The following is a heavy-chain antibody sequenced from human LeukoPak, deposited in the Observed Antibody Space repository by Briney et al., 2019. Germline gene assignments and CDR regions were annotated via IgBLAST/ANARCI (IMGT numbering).Heavy chain of an antibody. CDR3: AELGITMIGGV. Sequence: GGSLRLSCAASGFIFSTYSMTWVRQAPGKGLEWVASISSSTAYTPYADSVKGRFTISRDNAKNSLFLQMNSLRPEDTAVYYCAELGITMIGGVWGKGTTVTISS. CDR2: ISSSTAYT. J-gene: IGHJ6*04. D-gene: IGHD3-10*02. V-gene: IGHV3-21*06. CDR1: GFIFSTYS.